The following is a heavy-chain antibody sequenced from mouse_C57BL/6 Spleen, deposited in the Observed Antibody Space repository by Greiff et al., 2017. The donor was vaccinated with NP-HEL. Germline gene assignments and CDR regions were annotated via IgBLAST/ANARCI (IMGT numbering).Heavy chain of an antibody. J-gene: IGHJ1*03. CDR3: ARGRRGDWYFDV. CDR1: GYTFTSYW. Sequence: VQLQQPGAELVMPGASVKLSCKASGYTFTSYWMHWVKQRPGQGLEWIGEIDPSDSYTNYNQKFKGKSTLTVDKSSSTAYMQLSSLTSEDSAVYYCARGRRGDWYFDVWGTGTTVTVSS. V-gene: IGHV1-69*01. CDR2: IDPSDSYT.